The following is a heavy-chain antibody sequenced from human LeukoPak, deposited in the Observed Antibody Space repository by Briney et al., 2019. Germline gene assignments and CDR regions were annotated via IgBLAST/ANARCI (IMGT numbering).Heavy chain of an antibody. Sequence: GGTLRLSCAASGFSVRSDYMSWVRRAPAKRLQGFLSISSNSSYIYYADSVKGRFTISRDNAKNSLYLKMNTLRAEDTAVYYCAILESSGYPVYFDYWGQGPLVTVSS. CDR1: GFSVRSDY. V-gene: IGHV3-21*01. CDR2: ISSNSSYI. CDR3: AILESSGYPVYFDY. D-gene: IGHD3-22*01. J-gene: IGHJ4*02.